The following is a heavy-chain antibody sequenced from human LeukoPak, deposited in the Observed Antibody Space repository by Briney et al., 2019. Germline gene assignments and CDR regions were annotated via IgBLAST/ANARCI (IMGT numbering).Heavy chain of an antibody. V-gene: IGHV3-23*01. CDR1: GFTFSSYS. CDR2: ISGSGGST. J-gene: IGHJ4*02. Sequence: QSGGSLRLSCAAPGFTFSSYSMNRVRQAPGKGLEWVSAISGSGGSTYYADSVKGRFTISRDNSKNTLYLQMNSLRAEDTAVYYCAKAGSGYSTAAYWGQGTLVTVSS. CDR3: AKAGSGYSTAAY. D-gene: IGHD3-3*01.